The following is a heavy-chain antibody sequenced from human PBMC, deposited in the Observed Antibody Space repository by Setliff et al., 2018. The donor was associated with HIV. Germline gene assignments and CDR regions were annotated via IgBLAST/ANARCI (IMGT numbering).Heavy chain of an antibody. J-gene: IGHJ4*02. CDR2: ITHRGIT. CDR1: GGSFSGYY. CDR3: GGNGYYSIDY. D-gene: IGHD3-22*01. V-gene: IGHV4-34*01. Sequence: ASETLSLTCAVYGGSFSGYYWSWIRQPPGKGLEWIGEITHRGITDYNPSLKSRVTISVDTSKNQFSLKLNSVTAADTAVYYCGGNGYYSIDYWGQGTLVTVSS.